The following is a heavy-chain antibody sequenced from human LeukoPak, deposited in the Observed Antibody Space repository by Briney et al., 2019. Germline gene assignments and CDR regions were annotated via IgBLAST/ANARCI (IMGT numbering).Heavy chain of an antibody. CDR2: IKQDGSEK. V-gene: IGHV3-7*01. Sequence: GGSLRLSCVASGFTFSSYWMSWVRQAPGKGLEWVANIKQDGSEKHYVDSVKGRFTISRDNAKNSLYLQMNSLRAEDTAVYYCAKVESSGWSSLDYWGRGTLVTVSS. J-gene: IGHJ4*02. CDR1: GFTFSSYW. D-gene: IGHD6-19*01. CDR3: AKVESSGWSSLDY.